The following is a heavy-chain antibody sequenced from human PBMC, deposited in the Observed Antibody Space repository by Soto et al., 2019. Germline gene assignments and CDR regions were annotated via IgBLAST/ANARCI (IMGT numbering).Heavy chain of an antibody. CDR3: ARADALYYYDSSGYYTIAY. Sequence: SVKVSCKASGGTYSSYAISWVRHAPGQGLEWMGGIIPIFGTANYAQKFQGRVTITADESTSTAYMELSSLRSEDTAVYYCARADALYYYDSSGYYTIAYWGQGTLVTVSS. V-gene: IGHV1-69*13. D-gene: IGHD3-22*01. J-gene: IGHJ4*02. CDR2: IIPIFGTA. CDR1: GGTYSSYA.